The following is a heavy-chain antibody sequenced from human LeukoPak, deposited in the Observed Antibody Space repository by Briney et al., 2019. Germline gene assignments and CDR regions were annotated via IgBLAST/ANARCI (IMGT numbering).Heavy chain of an antibody. CDR3: AKAYTIFGEVIFQYLYMGV. D-gene: IGHD3-3*01. J-gene: IGHJ6*03. CDR1: GFTFSSYA. V-gene: IGHV3-30*18. CDR2: ISYDGSNK. Sequence: GGSLRLSCAASGFTFSSYAMHWVRQAPGKGLEWVAVISYDGSNKYYAESVKGRFTISRDNSKNTLYSQMNSLRAEDTAVYYCAKAYTIFGEVIFQYLYMGVWGKGTTVTVSS.